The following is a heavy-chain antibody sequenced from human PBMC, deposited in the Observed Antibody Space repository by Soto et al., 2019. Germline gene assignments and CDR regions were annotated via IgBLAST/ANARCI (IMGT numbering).Heavy chain of an antibody. CDR1: GFTFSDYY. D-gene: IGHD3-22*01. Sequence: VGSLRLSCAGSGFTFSDYYMSWIRQAPGKGLEWVSYISSSGDIIYYADSVKGRFTISRDNAKNSLYLQMNSLRAEDTAVYYCARDLGYYASDGYFDYWGQGTLVTVSS. V-gene: IGHV3-11*01. CDR2: ISSSGDII. CDR3: ARDLGYYASDGYFDY. J-gene: IGHJ4*02.